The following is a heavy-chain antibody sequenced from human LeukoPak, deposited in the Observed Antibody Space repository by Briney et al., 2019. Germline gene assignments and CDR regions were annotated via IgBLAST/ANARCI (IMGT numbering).Heavy chain of an antibody. CDR2: IYYSGST. CDR3: ARGLTNTLTNYDFWSGYYSDVYYFDY. V-gene: IGHV4-59*08. CDR1: GGSISSYY. D-gene: IGHD3-3*01. J-gene: IGHJ4*02. Sequence: SETLSLTCAVSGGSISSYYWSWIRQPPGKGLEWIGYIYYSGSTNYNPSLKSRVTISVDTSKNQFSLKLSSVTAADTAVYYCARGLTNTLTNYDFWSGYYSDVYYFDYWGQGTLVTVSS.